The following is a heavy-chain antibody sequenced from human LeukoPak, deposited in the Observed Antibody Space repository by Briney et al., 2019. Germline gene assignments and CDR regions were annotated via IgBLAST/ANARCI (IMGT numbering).Heavy chain of an antibody. CDR1: GFTFSSYA. D-gene: IGHD5-12*01. V-gene: IGHV3-30-3*01. Sequence: PGGSLGLSCAASGFTFSSYAMHWVRQAPGKGLEWVAVISYDGSNKYYADSVKGRFTISRDNSKNTLYLQMNSLRAEDTAVYYCAKAFRGTPHFVATILSPVDYWGQGTLVTVSS. CDR2: ISYDGSNK. CDR3: AKAFRGTPHFVATILSPVDY. J-gene: IGHJ4*02.